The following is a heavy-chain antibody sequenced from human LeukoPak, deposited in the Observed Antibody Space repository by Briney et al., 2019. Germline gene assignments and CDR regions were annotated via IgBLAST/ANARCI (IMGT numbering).Heavy chain of an antibody. CDR1: GFTFSSYA. D-gene: IGHD4-23*01. CDR3: AKDAVAYLDY. J-gene: IGHJ4*02. V-gene: IGHV3-30*04. Sequence: GGSLRLSCAASGFTFSSYAMHWVRQAPGKGLEWVAVISYDGSNKYYADSVKGRFTISRDNSKNTLYLQMNSLRAEDTAVYYCAKDAVAYLDYWGQGTLVTVSS. CDR2: ISYDGSNK.